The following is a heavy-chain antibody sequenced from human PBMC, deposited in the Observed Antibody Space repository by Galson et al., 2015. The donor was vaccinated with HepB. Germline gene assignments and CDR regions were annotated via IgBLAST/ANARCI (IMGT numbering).Heavy chain of an antibody. CDR3: AREGDYGPNWFDP. Sequence: CAISGDSVSSNRAAWNWIRQSPSRGLEWLGRTYYKSKWYNDYAVSVKSRITISPDTSKNQFSLQVKSVTPEDTAVYYCAREGDYGPNWFDPWGQGTLVTVSS. CDR1: GDSVSSNRAA. CDR2: TYYKSKWYN. D-gene: IGHD4-17*01. J-gene: IGHJ5*02. V-gene: IGHV6-1*01.